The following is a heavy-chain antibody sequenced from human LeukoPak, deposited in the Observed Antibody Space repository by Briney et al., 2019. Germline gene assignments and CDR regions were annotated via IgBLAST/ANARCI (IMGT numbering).Heavy chain of an antibody. CDR1: GYTFTGYY. CDR2: INPNSGGT. V-gene: IGHV1-2*06. D-gene: IGHD2-2*01. Sequence: ASVKVSCKASGYTFTGYYMHWVRQAPGQGLEWMGRINPNSGGTNYAQKFQGRVTMTRDTSISTASMELSRLRSDDTAVYYCARASVVVVPAATNGLFGDWGQGTLVTVSS. J-gene: IGHJ4*02. CDR3: ARASVVVVPAATNGLFGD.